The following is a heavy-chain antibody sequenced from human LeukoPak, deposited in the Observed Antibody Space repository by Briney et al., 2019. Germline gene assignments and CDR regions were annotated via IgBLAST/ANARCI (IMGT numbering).Heavy chain of an antibody. CDR2: INPSGGST. CDR1: GYTFTSYY. V-gene: IGHV1-46*01. J-gene: IGHJ6*03. Sequence: ASVKVSCKASGYTFTSYYMHWVRQAPGQGLEWMGIINPSGGSTSYAQKFQGRVTMNRDMSTSTVYMELSSLRSEDTAVYYCARDPQYYYYYMDVWGKGTTVTVSS. CDR3: ARDPQYYYYYMDV.